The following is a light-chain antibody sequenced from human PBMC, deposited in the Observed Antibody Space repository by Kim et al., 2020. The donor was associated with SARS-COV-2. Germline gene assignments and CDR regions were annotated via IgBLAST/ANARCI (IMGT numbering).Light chain of an antibody. V-gene: IGKV1-5*03. Sequence: ASVGDRVTITCRASQDISSYLAWYQQKPGNVPKILIYKASTLESGVPSRFSGSDSGTEFTLTISSLQPDDFATYYCQQFYTYPITFGQGTRLEIK. J-gene: IGKJ5*01. CDR1: QDISSY. CDR2: KAS. CDR3: QQFYTYPIT.